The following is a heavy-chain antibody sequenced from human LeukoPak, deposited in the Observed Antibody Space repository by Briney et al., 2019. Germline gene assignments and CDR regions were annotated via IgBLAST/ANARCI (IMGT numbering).Heavy chain of an antibody. CDR2: IYIGGST. CDR1: GLTVSSNY. Sequence: GGSLRLSCAASGLTVSSNYMSWVRQAPGKGLEWVSVIYIGGSTDYADSVKGRFTISRDNSTNTLYLQMNSLRAEDTGVYYCAREWGYCSSTSCHVFDYWGQGTLVTVSS. CDR3: AREWGYCSSTSCHVFDY. V-gene: IGHV3-53*01. J-gene: IGHJ4*02. D-gene: IGHD2-2*01.